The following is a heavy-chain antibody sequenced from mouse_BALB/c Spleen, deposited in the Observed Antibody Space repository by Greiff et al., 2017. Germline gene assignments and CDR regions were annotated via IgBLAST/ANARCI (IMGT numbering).Heavy chain of an antibody. CDR1: GFTFSSFG. V-gene: IGHV5-17*02. CDR2: ISSGSSTI. Sequence: EVKLMESGGGLVQPGGSRKLSCAASGFTFSSFGMHWVRQAPEKGLEWVAYISSGSSTIYYADTVKGRFTISRDNPKNTLFLQMTSLRSEDTAMYYCARRYDYDFDYWGQGTTLTVSS. J-gene: IGHJ2*01. D-gene: IGHD2-4*01. CDR3: ARRYDYDFDY.